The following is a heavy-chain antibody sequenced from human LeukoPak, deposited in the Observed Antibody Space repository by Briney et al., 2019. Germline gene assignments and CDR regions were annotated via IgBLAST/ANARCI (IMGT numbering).Heavy chain of an antibody. CDR2: ISGSGDSI. Sequence: PGGSLTLSCAASEFTFSSYEMNWVRQVPGKGLEWVSYISGSGDSIFHADSVRGRFTISRDNAQNSLYLQMNSLRAEDTAVYYCARDGTRGWGFDYWGQGALVTVSS. V-gene: IGHV3-48*03. CDR3: ARDGTRGWGFDY. J-gene: IGHJ4*02. CDR1: EFTFSSYE. D-gene: IGHD3-16*01.